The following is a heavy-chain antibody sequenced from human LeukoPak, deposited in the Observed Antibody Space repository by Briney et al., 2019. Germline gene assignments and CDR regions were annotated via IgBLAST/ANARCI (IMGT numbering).Heavy chain of an antibody. CDR1: GGSISSYY. Sequence: SETLSLACTVSGGSISSYYWSWLRQPPGKGLEWIGYIYYSGSTNYNPSLKSRVTISVETSKNQFSLKLSSVTDADTAVYYCARLLPIWISYWFDPWGQGTLVTVSS. D-gene: IGHD2-15*01. CDR2: IYYSGST. CDR3: ARLLPIWISYWFDP. J-gene: IGHJ5*02. V-gene: IGHV4-59*08.